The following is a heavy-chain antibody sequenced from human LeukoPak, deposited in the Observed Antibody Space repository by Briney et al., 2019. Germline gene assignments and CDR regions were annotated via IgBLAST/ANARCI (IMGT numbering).Heavy chain of an antibody. CDR2: IYTSGST. V-gene: IGHV4-4*07. Sequence: PSETLSLTCTVSGGSISSYYWSWIRQPAGKGPEWIGRIYTSGSTNYNPSLKSRVTLSVDTSKNQFSLKLSSVTAADTAVYYCARDKGGSGTFAFDIWGQGTMVTVSS. D-gene: IGHD1-26*01. CDR3: ARDKGGSGTFAFDI. CDR1: GGSISSYY. J-gene: IGHJ3*02.